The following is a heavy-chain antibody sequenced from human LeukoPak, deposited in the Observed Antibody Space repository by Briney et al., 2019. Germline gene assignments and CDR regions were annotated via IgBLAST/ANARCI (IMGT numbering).Heavy chain of an antibody. CDR3: SYQRDYYYYMDV. Sequence: PGGSLRLSCAASGFTFSSYEMNWVRQAPGKGLEWLSYISTNGVNIHYADSVKGRFTISRDNAKDSLYLQMNSLRAEDTAVYYCSYQRDYYYYMDVWGKGTTVTVSS. CDR2: ISTNGVNI. J-gene: IGHJ6*03. D-gene: IGHD1-1*01. CDR1: GFTFSSYE. V-gene: IGHV3-48*03.